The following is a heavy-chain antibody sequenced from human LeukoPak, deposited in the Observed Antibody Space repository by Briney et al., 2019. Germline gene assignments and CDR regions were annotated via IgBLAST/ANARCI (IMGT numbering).Heavy chain of an antibody. CDR2: IRSKAYGATA. V-gene: IGHV3-49*04. CDR1: GFTFGDYG. D-gene: IGHD5-12*01. CDR3: ARDPGSGYEEHFDY. Sequence: GGSLRLSCTASGFTFGDYGVSWVRQAPGKGLEWVAFIRSKAYGATAEYAASVKGRFTISRDNAKDSLYLQMNSLRAEDTAVYYCARDPGSGYEEHFDYWGQGTLVTVSS. J-gene: IGHJ4*02.